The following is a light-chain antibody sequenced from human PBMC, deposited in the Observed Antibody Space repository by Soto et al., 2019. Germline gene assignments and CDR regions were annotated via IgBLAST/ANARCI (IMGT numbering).Light chain of an antibody. CDR3: CSYGGSYTYV. J-gene: IGLJ1*01. CDR2: DVN. V-gene: IGLV2-11*01. Sequence: QSALTQPRSVSGSPGQSVTISCTGTSGDIGTYYFVSWYQQHPGKAPKVIIYDVNKRPSGVPDRFSGSKSGNTASLTISGLQADDEADYYCCSYGGSYTYVFGTGTKVTVL. CDR1: SGDIGTYYF.